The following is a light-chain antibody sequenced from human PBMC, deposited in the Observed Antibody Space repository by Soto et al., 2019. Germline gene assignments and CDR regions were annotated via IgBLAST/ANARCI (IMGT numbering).Light chain of an antibody. V-gene: IGKV1-5*01. Sequence: IPLTLSPSTLSASIGDRFTVTCRASQSLSGLLAWYQQTPGKAPKLLISDAFRLESGVPSRFRGSGSGTEFSLTISSLQPGDSSTYYCQQYGCYPWTFGRGTKVDIK. CDR1: QSLSGL. CDR2: DAF. J-gene: IGKJ1*01. CDR3: QQYGCYPWT.